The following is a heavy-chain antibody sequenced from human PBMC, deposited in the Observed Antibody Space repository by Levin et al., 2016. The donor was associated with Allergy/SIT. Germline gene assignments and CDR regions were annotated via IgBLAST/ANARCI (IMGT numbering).Heavy chain of an antibody. CDR3: ATAEYYYDSSGYYPYYFDY. D-gene: IGHD3-22*01. Sequence: WIRQPPGKGLEWIGSIYYSGSTYYNPSLKSRVTISVDTSKNQFSLKLSSVTAADTAVYYCATAEYYYDSSGYYPYYFDYWGQGTLVTVSS. J-gene: IGHJ4*02. V-gene: IGHV4-39*01. CDR2: IYYSGST.